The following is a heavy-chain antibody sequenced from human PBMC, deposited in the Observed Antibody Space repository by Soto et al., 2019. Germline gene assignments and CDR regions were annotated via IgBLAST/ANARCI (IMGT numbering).Heavy chain of an antibody. J-gene: IGHJ3*02. Sequence: QVQLQESGPGLLKPSETLSLTCNVSGDSINNGEYYWSWFRLPPGKGLEWIGYIYYNEVTYYNPSLKRRPTISLETSKNQFSLQLTSVTAADTAVYYCARDHTVTTGAFDIWGPGTMVTVSS. V-gene: IGHV4-30-4*01. CDR3: ARDHTVTTGAFDI. CDR2: IYYNEVT. D-gene: IGHD4-17*01. CDR1: GDSINNGEYY.